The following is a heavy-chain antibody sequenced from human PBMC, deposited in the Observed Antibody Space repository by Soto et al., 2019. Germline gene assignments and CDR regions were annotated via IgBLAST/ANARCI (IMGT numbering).Heavy chain of an antibody. Sequence: GGSLRLSCEASGLTFSAYGMHWVRQAPGKGLEWVATISYDGSKKYFGDSVKGRFTISRDNSKSTLYLEMNSLRTEDTAVYYCAKASHCNKGRCSLGLIGDRAFDIWGQGTMVTVSS. CDR2: ISYDGSKK. CDR1: GLTFSAYG. J-gene: IGHJ3*02. D-gene: IGHD2-8*01. V-gene: IGHV3-30*18. CDR3: AKASHCNKGRCSLGLIGDRAFDI.